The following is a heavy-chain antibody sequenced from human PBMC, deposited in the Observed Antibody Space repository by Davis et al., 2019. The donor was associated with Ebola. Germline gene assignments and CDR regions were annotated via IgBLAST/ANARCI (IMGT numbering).Heavy chain of an antibody. D-gene: IGHD6-19*01. CDR1: GFTVRNNY. CDR3: AKGGSGWPSDYSYGMGV. CDR2: IYSGGTT. J-gene: IGHJ6*04. V-gene: IGHV3-53*01. Sequence: PGGSLRLSCAVSGFTVRNNYMSWVRQAPGKGLEWVSLIYSGGTTYYADSVKGRFAISRDNSKNTLYLQMDSLRVDDTAVYYCAKGGSGWPSDYSYGMGVWGKGTTVTVSS.